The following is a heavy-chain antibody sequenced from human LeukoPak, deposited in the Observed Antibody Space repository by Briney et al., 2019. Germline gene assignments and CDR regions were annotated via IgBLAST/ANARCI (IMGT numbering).Heavy chain of an antibody. J-gene: IGHJ1*01. CDR3: ATYNSSNGREFQY. CDR2: IQQHGSET. CDR1: GFIFSNYW. V-gene: IGHV3-7*01. D-gene: IGHD3-22*01. Sequence: AGGSLRLSCEGSGFIFSNYWMSWVRQAPGKGLEWVANIQQHGSETYYGDSVKGRFTISRDNAKNSLYLQMNSLRAEDTAVYYCATYNSSNGREFQYWGQGTLVTVSS.